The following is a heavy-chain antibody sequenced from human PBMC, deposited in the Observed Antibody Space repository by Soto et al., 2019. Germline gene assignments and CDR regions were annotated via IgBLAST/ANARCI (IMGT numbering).Heavy chain of an antibody. J-gene: IGHJ6*03. CDR3: ARRGLGVVVPAAQESYYYYYMDV. D-gene: IGHD2-2*01. Sequence: PSETLSLTCAVSGGSISSSNWWSWVRQPPGKGLEWIGEIYYSGSTNYNPSLKSRVTISVDTSKNQFSLKLSSVTAADTAVYYCARRGLGVVVPAAQESYYYYYMDVWGKGTTVTVSS. CDR2: IYYSGST. V-gene: IGHV4-4*02. CDR1: GGSISSSNW.